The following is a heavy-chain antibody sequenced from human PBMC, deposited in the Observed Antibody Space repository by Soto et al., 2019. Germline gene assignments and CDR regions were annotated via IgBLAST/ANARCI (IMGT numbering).Heavy chain of an antibody. CDR1: GGSISSGDYY. J-gene: IGHJ3*02. CDR3: ARDQDTAMVSDAFDI. V-gene: IGHV4-30-4*01. D-gene: IGHD5-18*01. Sequence: QVQLLESGPGLVKPSQTLSLTCTVSGGSISSGDYYWSWIRQPPGKGLEWIGYIYYSGNTYYNPSLQSRVIMSVDTSKNQFSLRLSSVTAADTAVYYCARDQDTAMVSDAFDIWGQGTLVTVSS. CDR2: IYYSGNT.